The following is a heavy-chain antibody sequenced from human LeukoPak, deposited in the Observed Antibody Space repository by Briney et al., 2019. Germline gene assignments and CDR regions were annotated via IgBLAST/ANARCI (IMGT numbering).Heavy chain of an antibody. V-gene: IGHV1-46*01. CDR1: GYTFTSYY. J-gene: IGHJ5*02. Sequence: GASVKVSCKASGYTFTSYYMHWVRQAPGQGLEWMGIINPSGGSTSYVQKFQGRVTMTRDTSTSTVYMELSSLRSEDTAVYYCATMVRGSNWFDPWGQGTLVTVSS. CDR2: INPSGGST. CDR3: ATMVRGSNWFDP. D-gene: IGHD3-10*01.